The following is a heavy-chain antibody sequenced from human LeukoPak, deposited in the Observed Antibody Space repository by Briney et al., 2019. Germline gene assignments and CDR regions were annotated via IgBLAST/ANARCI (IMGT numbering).Heavy chain of an antibody. Sequence: GGSLRLSCADSGLTVSSYATSWVRQAPGKGLECVSVIRGIGGSTYYAGCVKGRFTISRDNSKNTLYLQMNSPRAEDTAVYYCAKDRVVSGIYFFDYWGQGTLVTVSS. J-gene: IGHJ4*02. CDR3: AKDRVVSGIYFFDY. CDR2: IRGIGGST. V-gene: IGHV3-23*01. D-gene: IGHD1-26*01. CDR1: GLTVSSYA.